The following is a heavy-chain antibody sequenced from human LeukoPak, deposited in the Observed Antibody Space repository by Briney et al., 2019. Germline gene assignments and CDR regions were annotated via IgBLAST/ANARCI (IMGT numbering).Heavy chain of an antibody. CDR1: GFTFSRHA. J-gene: IGHJ3*01. Sequence: GGSLRLSCAASGFTFSRHAMSWVRQAPGKGLEWVSAIYADSVKGRFTISRDNSKNTLYLQMNALGAEDTATYYCVKVGLGRYIRGPTGSWGQGTMVTVSS. CDR2: I. V-gene: IGHV3-23*01. CDR3: VKVGLGRYIRGPTGS. D-gene: IGHD1-26*01.